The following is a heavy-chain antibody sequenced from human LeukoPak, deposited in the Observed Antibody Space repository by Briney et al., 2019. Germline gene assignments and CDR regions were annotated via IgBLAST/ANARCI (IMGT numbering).Heavy chain of an antibody. CDR3: AKEGSNGDFDY. CDR2: ISYDGSNK. V-gene: IGHV3-30*18. D-gene: IGHD1-26*01. CDR1: GFTFSSYD. Sequence: GMSLRLSCAASGFTFSSYDMHWVRQAPGKGLEWVTVISYDGSNKYYGDSVKGRFTISRDNSKNTLYLRMNSLRAEDTAVYYCAKEGSNGDFDYWGQGTLVTSSS. J-gene: IGHJ4*02.